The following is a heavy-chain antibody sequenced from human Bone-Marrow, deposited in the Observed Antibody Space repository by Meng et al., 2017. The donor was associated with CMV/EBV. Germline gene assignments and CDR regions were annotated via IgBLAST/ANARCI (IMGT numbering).Heavy chain of an antibody. V-gene: IGHV1-69*02. Sequence: SVNVSCKASGGTFSSYTISWVRQAPGQGLEWMGRIIPILGIANYAQKFQGRVTITADKSTSTAYMELSSLRSEDTAVYYCARAYDSSGYFTFDIWGQGKMVTVSS. CDR3: ARAYDSSGYFTFDI. CDR1: GGTFSSYT. J-gene: IGHJ3*02. D-gene: IGHD3-22*01. CDR2: IIPILGIA.